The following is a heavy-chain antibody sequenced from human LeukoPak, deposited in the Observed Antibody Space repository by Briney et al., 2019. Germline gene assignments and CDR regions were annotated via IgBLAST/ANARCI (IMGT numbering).Heavy chain of an antibody. V-gene: IGHV3-48*04. Sequence: GGSLRLSCAASGFTFSSYWMHWVRQAPGKGLEWISYISSSRSTIYYTDSVKGRFTISRDNAKNTLYLQMNSLRAEDTAVYYCARAYDSSGYWFDPWGQGTLVTVSS. CDR2: ISSSRSTI. D-gene: IGHD3-22*01. CDR1: GFTFSSYW. J-gene: IGHJ5*02. CDR3: ARAYDSSGYWFDP.